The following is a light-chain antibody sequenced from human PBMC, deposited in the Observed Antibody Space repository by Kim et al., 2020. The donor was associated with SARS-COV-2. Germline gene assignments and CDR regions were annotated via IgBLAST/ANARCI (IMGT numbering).Light chain of an antibody. J-gene: IGKJ2*01. Sequence: DIVMTQSPDSLAVSLGERATINCKSSQSVLYSSNNKNYLAWYQQKPGQPPKLLIYWASIRESGVPDRFSGSGSATDFTLTISSLQAEDVAVYYCQQYFATPYTFGQGTKLEI. CDR2: WAS. V-gene: IGKV4-1*01. CDR3: QQYFATPYT. CDR1: QSVLYSSNNKNY.